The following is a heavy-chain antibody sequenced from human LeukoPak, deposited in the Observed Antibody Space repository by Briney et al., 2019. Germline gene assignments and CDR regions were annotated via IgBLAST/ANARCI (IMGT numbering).Heavy chain of an antibody. Sequence: GGSLRLSCAASGFTFSSYDMHWVRQAPGKGLEWVAVIWYDGSNKYYADSVKGRFTISRDNSKNTLYLQMNSLRAEDTAVYYCARGAETFTMIVGDDAFDIWGQGTMVTVSS. CDR1: GFTFSSYD. D-gene: IGHD3-22*01. CDR3: ARGAETFTMIVGDDAFDI. CDR2: IWYDGSNK. J-gene: IGHJ3*02. V-gene: IGHV3-33*01.